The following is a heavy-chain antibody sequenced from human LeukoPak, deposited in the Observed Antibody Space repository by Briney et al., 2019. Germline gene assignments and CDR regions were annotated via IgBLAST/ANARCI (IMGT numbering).Heavy chain of an antibody. J-gene: IGHJ4*02. D-gene: IGHD6-19*01. Sequence: PGGSLRLSCAASGFTFSSYEMNWVRQAPGKGLEWVSSISSSSSYIYYADSVKGRFTISRDNAKNSLYLQMNSLRAEDTAVYYCARATGWSFDYWGQGTLVTVSS. CDR3: ARATGWSFDY. CDR2: ISSSSSYI. V-gene: IGHV3-21*01. CDR1: GFTFSSYE.